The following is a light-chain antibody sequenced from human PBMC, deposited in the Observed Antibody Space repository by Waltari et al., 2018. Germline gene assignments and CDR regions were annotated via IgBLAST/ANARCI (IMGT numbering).Light chain of an antibody. CDR1: QSISIW. V-gene: IGKV1-5*03. CDR3: QQYSSFIYT. CDR2: KAT. Sequence: DIQMTQYPSTLSAFVGDRVNITCRARQSISIWLAWYQQKPGKAPKLLIYKATSLERGVPSRFSGSGSGTEFTLTISSLQPDDFASYYCQQYSSFIYTFGQGTKVEI. J-gene: IGKJ2*01.